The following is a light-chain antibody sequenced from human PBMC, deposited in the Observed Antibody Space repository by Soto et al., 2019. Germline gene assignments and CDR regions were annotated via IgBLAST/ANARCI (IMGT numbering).Light chain of an antibody. V-gene: IGKV3-11*01. CDR1: QSVGTY. CDR2: GAS. J-gene: IGKJ2*01. CDR3: QQRSNG. Sequence: EIVLTQSPDTLSLSPGERAILSCRASQSVGTYVVWYQQKPVQAPRLLIYGASNRPTGIPARFSGSGSGTDFTLTIGSLEPEDVAVYYCQQRSNGFGQGTKLDIE.